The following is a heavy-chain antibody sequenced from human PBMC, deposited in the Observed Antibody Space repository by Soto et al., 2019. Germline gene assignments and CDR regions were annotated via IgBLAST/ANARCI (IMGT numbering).Heavy chain of an antibody. CDR1: GGSISRGVYF. J-gene: IGHJ4*02. CDR2: IYYTGST. CDR3: ARVTTIFGVVIESFDC. D-gene: IGHD3-3*01. V-gene: IGHV4-31*03. Sequence: KPSETLSLTCTVSGGSISRGVYFWSWIRHHPGKGLEWIGHIYYTGSTFYSPSLKSRVVISRDTSKNQFSLKLSSVTAADTAVYYCARVTTIFGVVIESFDCWGQGTLVAVSS.